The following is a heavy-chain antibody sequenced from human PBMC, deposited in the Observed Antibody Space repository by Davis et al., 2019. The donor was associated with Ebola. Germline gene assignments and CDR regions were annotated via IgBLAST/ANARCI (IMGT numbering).Heavy chain of an antibody. CDR3: ARGYYDSTGNRYFDF. CDR2: VTSSGGGT. CDR1: GFTFSSYG. J-gene: IGHJ2*01. D-gene: IGHD3-22*01. Sequence: GESLKISCSASGFTFSSYGMHWARQAPGKGLEWVSAVTSSGGGTYYTDSVKGRFTISRHNSKNTLYLQINSLRAEDTAVYYCARGYYDSTGNRYFDFWGRGTLVTVSS. V-gene: IGHV3-23*01.